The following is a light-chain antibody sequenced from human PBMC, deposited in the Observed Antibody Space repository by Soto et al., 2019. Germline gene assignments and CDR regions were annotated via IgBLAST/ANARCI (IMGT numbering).Light chain of an antibody. CDR2: AAS. CDR1: QGISKS. Sequence: DIQMTHSPSTLSASVGDRFTITCRASQGISKSLARYQQKAEKAPKSLIYAASSLQSGVPSRFSGSGSGTEFTLTISSLQPDDFATYYCQQYNNYWTFGQGTKVDIK. CDR3: QQYNNYWT. V-gene: IGKV1D-16*01. J-gene: IGKJ1*01.